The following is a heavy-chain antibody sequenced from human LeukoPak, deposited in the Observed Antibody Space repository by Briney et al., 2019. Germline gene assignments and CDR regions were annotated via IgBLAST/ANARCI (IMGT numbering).Heavy chain of an antibody. J-gene: IGHJ3*02. Sequence: GASVKVPCKASGGTFSSYAISWVRQAPGQGLEWMGGIIPIFGTANYAQKFQGRVTITADESTSTAYMELSSLRSEDTAVYYCAREGVYCSSTSCRASGAFDIWGQGTMVTVSS. CDR1: GGTFSSYA. CDR3: AREGVYCSSTSCRASGAFDI. D-gene: IGHD2-2*01. CDR2: IIPIFGTA. V-gene: IGHV1-69*01.